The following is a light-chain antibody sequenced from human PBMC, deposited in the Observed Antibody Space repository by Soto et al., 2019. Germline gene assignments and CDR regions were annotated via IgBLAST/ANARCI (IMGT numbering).Light chain of an antibody. CDR1: SSDVGRYNL. V-gene: IGLV2-23*01. CDR2: EGS. Sequence: QSVLTQPASVSGSPGQSITISCTGTSSDVGRYNLVSWYQQHPGKDPKLMIYEGSKRPSGVSNRFSGSKSGNTASLTISGLQAEDEADYYCCSYASSSAYVFGTGTKVTVL. J-gene: IGLJ1*01. CDR3: CSYASSSAYV.